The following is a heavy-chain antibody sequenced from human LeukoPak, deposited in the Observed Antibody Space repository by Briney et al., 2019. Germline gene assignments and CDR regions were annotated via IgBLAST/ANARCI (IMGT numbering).Heavy chain of an antibody. D-gene: IGHD1-26*01. V-gene: IGHV3-49*03. CDR2: IRSKAYGGTT. CDR1: GSTFGDYA. Sequence: GRSLRLSCTASGSTFGDYAMSWFRQAPGKGLEWVGFIRSKAYGGTTEYAASVKGRFTISRDDSKSIAYLQMNSLKTEDTAVYYCTRLVVGASAFDIWGQGTMVTVSS. J-gene: IGHJ3*02. CDR3: TRLVVGASAFDI.